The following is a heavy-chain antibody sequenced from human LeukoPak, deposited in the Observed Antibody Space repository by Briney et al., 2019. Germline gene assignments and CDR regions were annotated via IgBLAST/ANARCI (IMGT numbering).Heavy chain of an antibody. Sequence: GGSLRLSCAASGFTVSSNYMSWVRQAPGKGLEWVSVIYSGGSTYYADYVKGRFTISRDNSKNTLYLQMNSLRAEDTAVYYCATGGLYCSGGSCTRSYYYYGMDVWGQGTTVTVSS. D-gene: IGHD2-15*01. V-gene: IGHV3-53*01. J-gene: IGHJ6*02. CDR2: IYSGGST. CDR3: ATGGLYCSGGSCTRSYYYYGMDV. CDR1: GFTVSSNY.